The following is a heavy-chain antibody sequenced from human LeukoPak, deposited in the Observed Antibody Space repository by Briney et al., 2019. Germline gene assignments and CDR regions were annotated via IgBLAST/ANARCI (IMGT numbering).Heavy chain of an antibody. CDR1: GYTFTSYD. CDR2: MNPNSGNT. D-gene: IGHD5-12*01. CDR3: ARGGYSGYGLNFVVPDP. Sequence: ASVKVSCKASGYTFTSYDINWVRQATGQGLEWMGWMNPNSGNTGYAQKFQGRVTMTRNTSISTAYMELSSLRSEGTAVYYCARGGYSGYGLNFVVPDPWGQGTLVTVSS. J-gene: IGHJ5*02. V-gene: IGHV1-8*01.